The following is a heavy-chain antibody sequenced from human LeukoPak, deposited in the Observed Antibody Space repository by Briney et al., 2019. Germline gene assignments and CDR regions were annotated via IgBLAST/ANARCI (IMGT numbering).Heavy chain of an antibody. J-gene: IGHJ5*02. CDR3: ARDTVGATSWFDP. CDR2: ISYIGTT. CDR1: DDSFSSHY. V-gene: IGHV4-59*11. Sequence: SETLSLTCAVSDDSFSSHYWTWIRQPPGKGLEWIGYISYIGTTNYNPSLKSRVTISIDTSKNQFSLKLSSVAAADTAVYYCARDTVGATSWFDPWGQGTLVTVSS. D-gene: IGHD1-26*01.